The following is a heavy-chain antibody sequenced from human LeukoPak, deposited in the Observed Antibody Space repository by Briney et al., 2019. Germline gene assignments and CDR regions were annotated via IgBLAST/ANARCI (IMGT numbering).Heavy chain of an antibody. CDR2: IYYSGST. CDR3: ARCQYYYDSSGHYPPSDDAFDI. D-gene: IGHD3-22*01. Sequence: SETLSLTCTVSGGSISSYYWSWIRQPPGKGLEWIGYIYYSGSTNYNPSLKSRVTISVDTSKNQFSLKLSSVTAADTAVYYCARCQYYYDSSGHYPPSDDAFDIWGQGTMVTVSS. J-gene: IGHJ3*02. V-gene: IGHV4-59*01. CDR1: GGSISSYY.